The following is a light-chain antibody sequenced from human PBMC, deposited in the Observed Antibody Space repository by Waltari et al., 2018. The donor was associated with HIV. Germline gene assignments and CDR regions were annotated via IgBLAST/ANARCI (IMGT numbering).Light chain of an antibody. V-gene: IGKV3-20*01. Sequence: IMLTQSPGTLSLSPGEIATPSCRASQSVSSSYLAWYPQKPGQAPRLLIYCASSRATGIPDRFSGSGSGTDFTLTISRLEPEDFAVYYCQQYGSSPLTFGGGTKVEIK. CDR1: QSVSSSY. CDR2: CAS. J-gene: IGKJ4*01. CDR3: QQYGSSPLT.